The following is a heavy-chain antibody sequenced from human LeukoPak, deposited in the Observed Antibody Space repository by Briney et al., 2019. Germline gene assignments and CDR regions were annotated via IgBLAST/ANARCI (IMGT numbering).Heavy chain of an antibody. J-gene: IGHJ4*02. CDR2: ISAYNGNT. D-gene: IGHD3-3*01. CDR3: ARIHPPDFWSGYCADY. Sequence: ASVKVSCKASGYTFTSYGISWVRQAPGQGLEWMGWISAYNGNTNYAQKLQGRVTMTTDTSTSTAYMELRSLRSDDTAVYYCARIHPPDFWSGYCADYWGQGTLVTVSS. V-gene: IGHV1-18*01. CDR1: GYTFTSYG.